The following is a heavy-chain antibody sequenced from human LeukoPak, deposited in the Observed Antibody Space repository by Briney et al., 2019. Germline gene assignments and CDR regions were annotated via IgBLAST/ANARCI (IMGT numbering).Heavy chain of an antibody. CDR1: GGTFSSYA. V-gene: IGHV1-69*13. CDR2: IIPIFGTA. J-gene: IGHJ6*04. Sequence: SVKVSCKASGGTFSSYAISWVRQAPGQGLEWMGGIIPIFGTANYAQKFQGRVTITADESTSTAYKELSSLRSEDTAVYYCARGVSSVTMVRGVIIKGKNYYYYYGMDVWGKGTTVTVSS. D-gene: IGHD3-10*01. CDR3: ARGVSSVTMVRGVIIKGKNYYYYYGMDV.